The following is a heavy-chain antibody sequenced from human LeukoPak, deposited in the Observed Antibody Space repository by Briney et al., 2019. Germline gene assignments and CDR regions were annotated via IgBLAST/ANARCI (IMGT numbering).Heavy chain of an antibody. D-gene: IGHD2-2*01. V-gene: IGHV4-38-2*02. Sequence: SETLSLTCTVSGYSISSAYYWVWIRQPPGKGLEWIGSIYHNGYTYYNPSLTSRVAISLDTSKNQFSLRLSSVTAADTAVFYCARGITISSNYYYYMDVWGTGTTVTVSS. CDR2: IYHNGYT. CDR1: GYSISSAYY. J-gene: IGHJ6*03. CDR3: ARGITISSNYYYYMDV.